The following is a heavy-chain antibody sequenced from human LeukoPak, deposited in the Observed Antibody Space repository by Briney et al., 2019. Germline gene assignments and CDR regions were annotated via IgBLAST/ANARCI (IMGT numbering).Heavy chain of an antibody. CDR1: GGSISSYY. V-gene: IGHV4-59*08. J-gene: IGHJ4*02. Sequence: SETLSLTCTVSGGSISSYYWSWIRQPPGKGLEWIGYICYSGSTNYNPSLKSRVTISVDTSKNQFSLKLSSVTAADTAVYYCACMYSSSWYFLDYWGQGTLVTVSS. CDR3: ACMYSSSWYFLDY. CDR2: ICYSGST. D-gene: IGHD6-13*01.